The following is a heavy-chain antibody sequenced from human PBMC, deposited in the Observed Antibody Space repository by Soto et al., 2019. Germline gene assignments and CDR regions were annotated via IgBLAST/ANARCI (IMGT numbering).Heavy chain of an antibody. CDR1: GYTFTSYA. CDR2: INAGNGNT. J-gene: IGHJ4*02. Sequence: QVQLVQSGAEVKKPGASVKVSCKASGYTFTSYAMHWVRQAPGQRLEWMGWINAGNGNTKYSHKFQGRVTITRDTSASTAYMELRSLRSEDTAVYYCARDSADHGPWGQGTLVTVSS. CDR3: ARDSADHGP. V-gene: IGHV1-3*01.